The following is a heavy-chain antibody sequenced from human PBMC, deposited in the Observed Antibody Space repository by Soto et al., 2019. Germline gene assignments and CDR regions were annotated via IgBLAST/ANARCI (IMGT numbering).Heavy chain of an antibody. J-gene: IGHJ4*02. CDR2: IFYTGST. Sequence: QVQLQESGPGLVQPSETLSLTCTVSGGSINDGSYHWSWLRQHPGKGLEFIGYIFYTGSTYYNPSLETRATMSADTSKNQVSLRLTSLTAANTAVYYCARLDYGDSAFDFWGRGTLVTVSS. CDR3: ARLDYGDSAFDF. V-gene: IGHV4-31*03. CDR1: GGSINDGSYH. D-gene: IGHD4-17*01.